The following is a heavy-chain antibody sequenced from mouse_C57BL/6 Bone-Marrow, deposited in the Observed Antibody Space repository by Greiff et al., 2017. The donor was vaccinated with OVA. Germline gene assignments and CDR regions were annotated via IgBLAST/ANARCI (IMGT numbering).Heavy chain of an antibody. Sequence: VQLQQSGAELVRPGASVTLSCKASGYTFTDYEMHWVKQTPVHGLEWIGAIDPETGGTAYNQKFKGKAILTADKSSSTAYMELRSLTSEDSAVYYCTGSNYDAYWGQGTLVTVSA. CDR2: IDPETGGT. V-gene: IGHV1-15*01. D-gene: IGHD2-5*01. CDR3: TGSNYDAY. CDR1: GYTFTDYE. J-gene: IGHJ3*01.